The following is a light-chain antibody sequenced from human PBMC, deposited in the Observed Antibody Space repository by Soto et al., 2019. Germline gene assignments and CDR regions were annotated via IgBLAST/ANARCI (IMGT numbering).Light chain of an antibody. J-gene: IGLJ2*01. CDR2: DVS. CDR1: SSDDGGYNY. Sequence: QSALTQPASVSGSPGQSITISCTGTSSDDGGYNYVSWYQQHPGKAPKLMIYDVSNRPSGVSNRFSGSKSGNTASLTISGLQAEDEADYYCSSYTSSNTLVVFGGGTKVTVL. CDR3: SSYTSSNTLVV. V-gene: IGLV2-14*01.